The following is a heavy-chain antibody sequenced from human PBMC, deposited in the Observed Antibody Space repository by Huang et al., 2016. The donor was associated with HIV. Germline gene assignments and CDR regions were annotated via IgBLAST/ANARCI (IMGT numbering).Heavy chain of an antibody. J-gene: IGHJ4*02. CDR1: GFFLSAFY. CDR2: INPNSGGT. Sequence: QVQLVQSGAEVQKPGASVKASCKASGFFLSAFYMHWVRQGPGQGLEWMGWINPNSGGTHSAQKFQGRLTMTRDTSISTIYMELSSLRSDDTAVYYCARDFYRFLVAPGESWGQGTLVTVSS. D-gene: IGHD5-12*01. V-gene: IGHV1-2*02. CDR3: ARDFYRFLVAPGES.